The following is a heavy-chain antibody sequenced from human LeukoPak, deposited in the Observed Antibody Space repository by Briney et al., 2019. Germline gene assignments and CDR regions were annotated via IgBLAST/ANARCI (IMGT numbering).Heavy chain of an antibody. D-gene: IGHD2-2*01. Sequence: SETLPLTCTVSGGSISSSRYYWSWIRRPAGKGLEWLGRIYSSGTTDYSPSLMSRVTMSLDTSKNHISLRLRSVTAADTAVYYCARLDILVPRAVEWFNPWGQGTVVTVSS. CDR2: IYSSGTT. V-gene: IGHV4-61*02. CDR1: GGSISSSRYY. CDR3: ARLDILVPRAVEWFNP. J-gene: IGHJ5*01.